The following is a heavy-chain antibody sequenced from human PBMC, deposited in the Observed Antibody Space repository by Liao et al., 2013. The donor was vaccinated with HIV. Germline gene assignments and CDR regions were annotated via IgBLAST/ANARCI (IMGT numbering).Heavy chain of an antibody. Sequence: QVQLQESGPGLVKPSQTLSLTCTVSGGSTSSGDYYWTWVRQPPGKGLEWIGYIYYSGSTYYNPSLKSRVTISIDTSMSQFSLKLTSVTVADSAVYYCARDRRSGGRPHNWFDPWGQGTLVTVSA. D-gene: IGHD2-15*01. V-gene: IGHV4-30-4*01. J-gene: IGHJ5*01. CDR2: IYYSGST. CDR1: GGSTSSGDYY. CDR3: ARDRRSGGRPHNWFDP.